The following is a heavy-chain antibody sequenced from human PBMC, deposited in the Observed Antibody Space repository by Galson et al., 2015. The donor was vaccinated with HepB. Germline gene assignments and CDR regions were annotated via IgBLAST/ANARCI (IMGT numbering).Heavy chain of an antibody. J-gene: IGHJ6*02. D-gene: IGHD4-11*01. CDR1: GGTFSSYA. CDR2: IIPIFGTA. Sequence: SLRVSCKASGGTFSSYAISWVRQAPGQGLEWMGGIIPIFGTANYAQKFQGRVTITADESKSTAYMELSSLRSEDTAVYYCARGGILPAVSTYRYGMDVWGQGTTVTVSS. CDR3: ARGGILPAVSTYRYGMDV. V-gene: IGHV1-69*13.